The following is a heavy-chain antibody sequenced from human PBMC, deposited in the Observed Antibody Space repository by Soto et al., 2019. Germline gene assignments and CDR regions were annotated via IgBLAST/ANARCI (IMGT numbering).Heavy chain of an antibody. J-gene: IGHJ5*02. Sequence: QVQVVESGGGVVQSGRSLRLSCAASGFPVSTYSMYWVRQAPGKGLEWVALISYDGSKKDYADSVKGRFTISRDSSKNSLYLQMNSLRIDDTAVYYCVRCWGTGDGSDLGYNWFTPWGQGTLVTVSS. CDR3: VRCWGTGDGSDLGYNWFTP. CDR2: ISYDGSKK. CDR1: GFPVSTYS. D-gene: IGHD1-1*01. V-gene: IGHV3-30-3*01.